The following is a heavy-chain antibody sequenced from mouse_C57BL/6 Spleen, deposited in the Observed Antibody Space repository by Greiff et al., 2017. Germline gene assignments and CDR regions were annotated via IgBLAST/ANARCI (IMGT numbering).Heavy chain of an antibody. CDR3: TRDYYVDY. J-gene: IGHJ4*01. V-gene: IGHV5-9-1*02. Sequence: EVMLVESGEGLVKPGGSLKLSCAASGFTFRSYAMSWVRPTPEKRLEWVAYISSGGDYIYYADTVTGRFTISRDNARNTLYLPMSSLKSEDTAMYYCTRDYYVDYWGQGTSVTVSS. D-gene: IGHD1-1*01. CDR2: ISSGGDYI. CDR1: GFTFRSYA.